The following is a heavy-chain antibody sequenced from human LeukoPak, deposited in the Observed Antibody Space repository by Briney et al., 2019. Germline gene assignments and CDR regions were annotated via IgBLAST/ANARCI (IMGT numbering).Heavy chain of an antibody. J-gene: IGHJ6*02. CDR2: LYSGGST. CDR3: ARATMLGYYYGPDV. V-gene: IGHV3-66*01. CDR1: GFTVSSSY. Sequence: GGSLRLSCVGSGFTVSSSYMSWVRQAPGKGLEWVSVLYSGGSTYYADSVKGRFTISRDDSKNTLYLQMNSLRGEDTAVFYCARATMLGYYYGPDVWGQGTTVTVSS. D-gene: IGHD3-10*02.